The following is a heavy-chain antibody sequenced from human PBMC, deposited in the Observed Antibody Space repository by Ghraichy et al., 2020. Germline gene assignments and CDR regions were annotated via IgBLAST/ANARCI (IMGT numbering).Heavy chain of an antibody. D-gene: IGHD5-12*01. CDR1: GYTFTSYA. Sequence: ASVKVSCKASGYTFTSYAMNWVRQAPGQGLEWMGWINTNTGNPTYAQGFTGRFVFSLDTSVSTAYLQISSLKAEDTAVYYCARGPLSKGWLRYNWFDPWGQGTLVTVSS. CDR3: ARGPLSKGWLRYNWFDP. V-gene: IGHV7-4-1*02. CDR2: INTNTGNP. J-gene: IGHJ5*02.